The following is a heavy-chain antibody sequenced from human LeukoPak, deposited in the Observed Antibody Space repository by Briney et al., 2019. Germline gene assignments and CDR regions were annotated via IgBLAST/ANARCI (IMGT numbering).Heavy chain of an antibody. CDR1: GGSISSSNSY. CDR2: ISHSGTI. Sequence: SETLSLTCIVSGGSISSSNSYWDWIRQPPGRGLEWIGDISHSGTINYNPSLRTRVTISADTSKNQFSLKLKSVTAADTAVYYCATHVRGGNGFDPWGQGTLVTVSS. V-gene: IGHV4-39*01. CDR3: ATHVRGGNGFDP. D-gene: IGHD4-23*01. J-gene: IGHJ5*02.